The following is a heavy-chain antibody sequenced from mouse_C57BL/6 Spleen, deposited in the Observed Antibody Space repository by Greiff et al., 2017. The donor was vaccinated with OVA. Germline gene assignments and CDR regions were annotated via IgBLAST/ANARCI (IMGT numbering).Heavy chain of an antibody. CDR3: ARKALYGSSYNAMDD. CDR2: IHPNSGST. D-gene: IGHD1-1*01. CDR1: GYTFTSYW. J-gene: IGHJ4*01. V-gene: IGHV1-64*01. Sequence: QVQLQQPGAELVKPGASVKLSCKASGYTFTSYWMHWVKQRPGQGLEWIGMIHPNSGSTNYNEKFKSKATLTVDKSSSTAYMQLSSLTSEYSAVYYCARKALYGSSYNAMDDWGQGTSVTVSS.